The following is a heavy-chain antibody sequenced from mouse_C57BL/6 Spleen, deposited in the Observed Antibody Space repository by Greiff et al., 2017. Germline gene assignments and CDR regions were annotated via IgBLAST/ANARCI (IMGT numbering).Heavy chain of an antibody. Sequence: DVKLQESGPGLVKPSQSLSLTCSVTGYSITSGNYWYWIRQFPANKLEWMGYISYDGSNNSNTPFQNRTSITRGETQKQFFLKLNSVTTDDTAAQYYSRVEQTETFAYWGQGTLVTVSA. CDR2: ISYDGSN. CDR1: GYSITSGNY. D-gene: IGHD4-1*01. CDR3: SRVEQTETFAY. V-gene: IGHV3-6*01. J-gene: IGHJ3*01.